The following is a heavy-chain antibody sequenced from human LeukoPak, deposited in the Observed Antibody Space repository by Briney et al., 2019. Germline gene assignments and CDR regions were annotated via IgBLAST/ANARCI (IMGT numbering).Heavy chain of an antibody. Sequence: SETLSLTCTVSGGSISSHYWSWVRQPPGKGLEWIAYIYYSGSTNYNPSLKIRLTISLHTSKNQFSLNLSSVTAADTAVYYCAREIRDYTGKFVYFDYWGQGTLVTVSS. CDR1: GGSISSHY. V-gene: IGHV4-59*11. J-gene: IGHJ4*02. CDR3: AREIRDYTGKFVYFDY. CDR2: IYYSGST. D-gene: IGHD4-23*01.